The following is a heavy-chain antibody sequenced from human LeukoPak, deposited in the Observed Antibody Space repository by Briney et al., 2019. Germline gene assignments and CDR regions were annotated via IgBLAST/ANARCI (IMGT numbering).Heavy chain of an antibody. J-gene: IGHJ4*02. CDR1: GFTFNNYW. Sequence: GGSLRLSCAASGFTFNNYWMTWVRQAQGKGLEFVANINQDESVKNYVDSVKGRFTISRDNAENSLHLQMNSLRVEDTAVYYCARDPGSSAFDYWGQGTLVTVSS. D-gene: IGHD5/OR15-5a*01. CDR3: ARDPGSSAFDY. V-gene: IGHV3-7*01. CDR2: INQDESVK.